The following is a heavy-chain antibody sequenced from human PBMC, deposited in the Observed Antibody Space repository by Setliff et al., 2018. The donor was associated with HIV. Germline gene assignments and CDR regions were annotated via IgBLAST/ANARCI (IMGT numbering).Heavy chain of an antibody. CDR2: INYASGGT. Sequence: ASVKVSCKASGYTFTDYYIHWVRQAPGQGLEWMGWINYASGGTNYGQNFQGRVTVTRDTSINTAYVELNSLKSDDTAVYYCARDYLHVFDIWGQGTMVTVSS. CDR1: GYTFTDYY. V-gene: IGHV1-2*02. J-gene: IGHJ3*02. CDR3: ARDYLHVFDI.